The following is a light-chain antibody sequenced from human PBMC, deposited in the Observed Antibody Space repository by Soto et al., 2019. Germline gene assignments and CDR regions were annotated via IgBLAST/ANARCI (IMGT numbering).Light chain of an antibody. CDR1: QTINSY. Sequence: DIQVTQSPSSLSASVGDRVTITCRASQTINSYLNWYQQKPGKATNLLIYAASNLQSGVPSRFSGSGSGTDFTLTISSLQPEDFATYFCQQSYSTPPTFGQGTKVDIK. CDR3: QQSYSTPPT. CDR2: AAS. J-gene: IGKJ1*01. V-gene: IGKV1-39*01.